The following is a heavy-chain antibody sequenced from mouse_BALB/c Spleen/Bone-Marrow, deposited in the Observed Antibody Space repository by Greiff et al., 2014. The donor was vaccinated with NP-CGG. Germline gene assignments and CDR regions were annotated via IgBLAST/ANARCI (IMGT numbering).Heavy chain of an antibody. V-gene: IGHV1-14*01. CDR1: GYTFTSFV. J-gene: IGHJ3*01. CDR2: INPYNDGT. Sequence: EVQLQQSGPDLVKPGASVKMSCKASGYTFTSFVMHWVKQKPGQGLEWIGCINPYNDGTKYNEKFKDKATLSSDKSSSTAYVELSSLTSEDSAVYYCGRRESGTWFAYWGQGTLVTVSA. CDR3: GRRESGTWFAY. D-gene: IGHD4-1*01.